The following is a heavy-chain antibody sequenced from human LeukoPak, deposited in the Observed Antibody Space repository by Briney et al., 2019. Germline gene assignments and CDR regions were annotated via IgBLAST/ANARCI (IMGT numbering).Heavy chain of an antibody. D-gene: IGHD3-10*01. Sequence: SETLSLTCTVSGGSISSYYWTWIRQPPGKGLEWIGYIYYSGSTNCNPSLKSRVTISVDTSKNRFSLKLSSVTAADTAVYYCASNFYDSGSLDYWGQGPLVTVSS. CDR1: GGSISSYY. J-gene: IGHJ4*02. CDR3: ASNFYDSGSLDY. CDR2: IYYSGST. V-gene: IGHV4-59*08.